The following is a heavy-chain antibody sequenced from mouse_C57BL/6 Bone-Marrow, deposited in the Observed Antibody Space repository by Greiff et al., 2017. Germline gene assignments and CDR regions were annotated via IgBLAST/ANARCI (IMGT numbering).Heavy chain of an antibody. CDR2: IRSKSSNYAT. V-gene: IGHV10-3*01. CDR1: GFTFNTYA. Sequence: VQLVESGGGLVQPKGSLKLSCAASGFTFNTYAMHWVRQAPGKGLEWVASIRSKSSNYATYYADSVKDRFPISRDDSQSMLYLQMNNQTTEDTAMYYGVRDLGSKEGAMDYGGQGTSVTVSS. CDR3: VRDLGSKEGAMDY. D-gene: IGHD1-1*01. J-gene: IGHJ4*01.